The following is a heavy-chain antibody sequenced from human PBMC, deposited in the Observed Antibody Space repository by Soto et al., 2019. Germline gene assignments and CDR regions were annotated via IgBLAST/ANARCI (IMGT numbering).Heavy chain of an antibody. D-gene: IGHD6-13*01. J-gene: IGHJ4*02. CDR2: ISGSGGST. V-gene: IGHV3-23*01. CDR1: GFTFSSYA. CDR3: ASTAAAAPCYFDY. Sequence: EVQLLESGGGLVQPGGSLRLSCAASGFTFSSYAMSWVRQAPGKGLEWVSAISGSGGSTYYADSVKGRFSISIDNSKHTLYLQMNSLRAEDTAVYYCASTAAAAPCYFDYWGQGTLVTVSS.